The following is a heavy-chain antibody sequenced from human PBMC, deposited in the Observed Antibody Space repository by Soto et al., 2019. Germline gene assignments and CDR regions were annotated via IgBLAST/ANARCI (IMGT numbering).Heavy chain of an antibody. Sequence: EAQLVESGGGLVQPGGSLRLSCAAYGITFSGYWMHWVRQAPGKGLVWVSRINSDESSRSYADFVKGRFTISRDNAKNTVYLQVHSLRDEDTGVYYCAGGFKNYYGQDVWGQGTTVTVSS. V-gene: IGHV3-74*01. CDR2: INSDESSR. J-gene: IGHJ6*02. CDR1: GITFSGYW. CDR3: AGGFKNYYGQDV.